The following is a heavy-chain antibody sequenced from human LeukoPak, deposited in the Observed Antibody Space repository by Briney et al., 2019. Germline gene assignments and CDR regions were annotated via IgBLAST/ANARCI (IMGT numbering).Heavy chain of an antibody. CDR2: IRDSGGST. V-gene: IGHV3-23*01. D-gene: IGHD7-27*01. J-gene: IGHJ3*02. CDR3: VREILTGYAFDI. Sequence: HPGGSLRLSCAASGFTFRNYAMMWVRQAPGKGPEWVSGIRDSGGSTYYADSVKGRFTISRDNSKNTLYLQMNSLRAEDTALYYCVREILTGYAFDIWGQGTMVTVSS. CDR1: GFTFRNYA.